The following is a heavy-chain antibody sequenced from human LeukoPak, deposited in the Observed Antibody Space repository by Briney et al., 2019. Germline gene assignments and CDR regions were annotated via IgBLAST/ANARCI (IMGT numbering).Heavy chain of an antibody. CDR2: IRSEPYGGTT. Sequence: GGSLRLSCTASGFTFSDYGVNWFRQAPGKGLEWVAFIRSEPYGGTTEYAAPVKGRFSISRDDSTSIVYLQMNSLKTEDTALYYCSRTRISGIDGFDIWGQGTMVTVSS. V-gene: IGHV3-49*03. CDR1: GFTFSDYG. J-gene: IGHJ3*02. CDR3: SRTRISGIDGFDI. D-gene: IGHD2-15*01.